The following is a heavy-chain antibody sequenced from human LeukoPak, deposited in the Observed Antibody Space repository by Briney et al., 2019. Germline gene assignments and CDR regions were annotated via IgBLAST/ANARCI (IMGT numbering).Heavy chain of an antibody. D-gene: IGHD6-6*01. V-gene: IGHV4-30-4*08. Sequence: SETLSLTCTVSGGSISSGDYYWSWLRQPPGKGLEWIGYIYYSGSTYYNPSLKSRVTISVDTSKNQFSLKLSSVTAADTAVYYCAGDGLWVAARPGRAFDYWGQGTLVTVSS. CDR2: IYYSGST. CDR1: GGSISSGDYY. CDR3: AGDGLWVAARPGRAFDY. J-gene: IGHJ4*02.